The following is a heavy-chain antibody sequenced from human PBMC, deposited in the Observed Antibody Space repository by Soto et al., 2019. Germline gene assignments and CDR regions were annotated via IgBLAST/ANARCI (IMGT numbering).Heavy chain of an antibody. V-gene: IGHV3-21*01. CDR3: ARDLGVALATLTLDY. CDR1: GFSFSTYS. D-gene: IGHD2-15*01. Sequence: GSLRLSCAASGFSFSTYSMNWVRQAPGKGLEWVADITTSSSFRFYADSVKGRFTISRDDAKNSLYLQMNSLRAEDTGIYYCARDLGVALATLTLDYWGQGTLVTVS. J-gene: IGHJ4*02. CDR2: ITTSSSFR.